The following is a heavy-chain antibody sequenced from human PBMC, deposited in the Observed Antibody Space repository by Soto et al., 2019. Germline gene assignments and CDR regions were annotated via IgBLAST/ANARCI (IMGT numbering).Heavy chain of an antibody. Sequence: QITLKESGPTLVKPTQTLTLTCTFSGFSLSTSGVGVGWIRQPPGKALEWLALIYWDDDKRYSPSLKSRLTITKDTSKNQVVLTMTNMDPVDTATYYCAHLDLRGDNHYYYGMDVWGQGTTVTVSS. CDR3: AHLDLRGDNHYYYGMDV. J-gene: IGHJ6*02. CDR1: GFSLSTSGVG. V-gene: IGHV2-5*02. D-gene: IGHD3-10*01. CDR2: IYWDDDK.